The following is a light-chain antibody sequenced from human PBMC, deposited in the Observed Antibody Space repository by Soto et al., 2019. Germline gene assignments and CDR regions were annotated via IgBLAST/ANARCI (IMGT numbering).Light chain of an antibody. Sequence: EIVMTQSPATLSVSPLEIAALCVRASQSVNSNYLAWYQQKRGQAPRLLIYGISKRATDIPDRFSGSGSGTEFTLTISSLQPQDFAVYYCQQYNTSPRTFGQGTKVDIK. CDR1: QSVNSN. J-gene: IGKJ1*01. V-gene: IGKV3D-15*01. CDR3: QQYNTSPRT. CDR2: GIS.